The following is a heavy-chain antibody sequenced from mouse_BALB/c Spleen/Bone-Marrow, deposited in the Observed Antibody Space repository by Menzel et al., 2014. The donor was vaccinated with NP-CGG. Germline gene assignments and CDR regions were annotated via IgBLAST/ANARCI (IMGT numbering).Heavy chain of an antibody. CDR2: ISSGSSTI. CDR1: GFTFSSFG. V-gene: IGHV5-17*02. D-gene: IGHD1-1*01. J-gene: IGHJ2*01. Sequence: DVHLVESGGGLVQPGGSRKLSCAASGFTFSSFGMHWVRPAPEKGLEWVAYISSGSSTIYYADTVMGRFTISRDNPKNTLFLQMTSLRSEDTAMYYCARSGSSSGYFDYWGQGTTLTVSS. CDR3: ARSGSSSGYFDY.